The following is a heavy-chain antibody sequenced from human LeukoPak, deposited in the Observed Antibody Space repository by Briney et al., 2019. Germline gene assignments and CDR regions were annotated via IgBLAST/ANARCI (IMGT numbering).Heavy chain of an antibody. CDR3: ALQWFGESPADY. CDR1: GFTFSSYA. J-gene: IGHJ4*02. V-gene: IGHV3-33*08. D-gene: IGHD3-10*01. CDR2: IWYGGSNK. Sequence: PGGSLRLSCAASGFTFSSYAMSWVRQAPGKGLEWVAVIWYGGSNKYYADSVKGRFTISRDNSKNTLYLQMNSLRAEDTAVYYCALQWFGESPADYWGQGTLVTVSS.